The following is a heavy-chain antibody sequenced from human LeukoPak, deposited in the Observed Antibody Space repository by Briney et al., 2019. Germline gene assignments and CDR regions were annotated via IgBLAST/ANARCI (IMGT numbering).Heavy chain of an antibody. CDR1: GGSISSYY. CDR2: IYYSGST. D-gene: IGHD1-14*01. CDR3: ARVPPTTPYSYYYYGMDV. J-gene: IGHJ6*02. V-gene: IGHV4-59*01. Sequence: SETLSLTCTVSGGSISSYYWSWIRQPPGKGLGWIGYIYYSGSTNYNPSLKSRVTISVDTSKNQFSLKLSSVTAADTAVYYCARVPPTTPYSYYYYGMDVWGQGTTVTVSS.